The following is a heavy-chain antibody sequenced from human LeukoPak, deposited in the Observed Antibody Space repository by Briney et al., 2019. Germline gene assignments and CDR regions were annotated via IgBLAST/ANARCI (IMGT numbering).Heavy chain of an antibody. J-gene: IGHJ2*01. Sequence: PGGSLRLSCAASGFTFSSYSMNWVRQAPGKGLEWVSSISSSSSYIYYADSVEGRFTISRDNAKNSLYLQMNSLRAEDTAVYYCAREHIVVVTASYWYFDLWGRGTPVTVSS. CDR3: AREHIVVVTASYWYFDL. D-gene: IGHD2-21*02. V-gene: IGHV3-21*01. CDR2: ISSSSSYI. CDR1: GFTFSSYS.